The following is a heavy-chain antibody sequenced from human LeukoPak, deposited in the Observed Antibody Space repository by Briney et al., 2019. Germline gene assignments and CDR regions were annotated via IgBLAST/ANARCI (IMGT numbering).Heavy chain of an antibody. D-gene: IGHD2-2*01. CDR1: GYSISSGYY. CDR2: IYHSGST. CDR3: ASLPAATYFDY. V-gene: IGHV4-38-2*02. Sequence: PSETLSLTCTVSGYSISSGYYWGWIRQPPGKGLEWIGSIYHSGSTYYNPSLKSRVTISVDTSKNQFPLKLSSVTAADTAVYYCASLPAATYFDYWGQGTLVTVSS. J-gene: IGHJ4*02.